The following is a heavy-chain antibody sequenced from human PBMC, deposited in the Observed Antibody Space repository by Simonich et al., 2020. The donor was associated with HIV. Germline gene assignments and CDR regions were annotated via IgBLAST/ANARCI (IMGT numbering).Heavy chain of an antibody. CDR3: ARRHPTTVTTPYFDY. Sequence: QVQLQQWGAGLLKPSETLSLTCAVYGGSFSGYYWSWLRQPPGKGLEWCGEINHSGSTNYNPSLKSRVTISVDTSKNQFSLKLSSVTAADTAVYYCARRHPTTVTTPYFDYWGQGTLVTVSS. D-gene: IGHD4-17*01. CDR1: GGSFSGYY. V-gene: IGHV4-34*01. J-gene: IGHJ4*02. CDR2: INHSGST.